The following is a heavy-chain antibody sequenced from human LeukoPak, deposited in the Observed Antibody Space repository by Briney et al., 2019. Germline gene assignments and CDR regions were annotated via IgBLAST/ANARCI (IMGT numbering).Heavy chain of an antibody. D-gene: IGHD2-15*01. Sequence: SETLSLTCSVSGASINGYYWNWIRQPPGKGLQWIGHIYYSGSTSYNLSFKSRVTISVDTSKNQFSLKLTSVTGVDTAVYYCARGGVTATHYYYGMDVWGKGTTVTVSS. J-gene: IGHJ6*04. V-gene: IGHV4-59*01. CDR1: GASINGYY. CDR3: ARGGVTATHYYYGMDV. CDR2: IYYSGST.